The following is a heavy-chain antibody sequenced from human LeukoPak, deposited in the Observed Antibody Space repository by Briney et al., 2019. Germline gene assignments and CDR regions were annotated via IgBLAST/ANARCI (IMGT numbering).Heavy chain of an antibody. D-gene: IGHD5-18*01. V-gene: IGHV4-39*01. Sequence: SVTLSLTCTVSGGSISSSSYYWGWIRQPPGKGLEWIGSIYYSGSTYYNPSLKSRVTISVDTSKNQFSLKLSSVTAADTTVYYCARHPDTAMVRGYYYYMDVWGKGTTVTVSS. CDR2: IYYSGST. J-gene: IGHJ6*03. CDR3: ARHPDTAMVRGYYYYMDV. CDR1: GGSISSSSYY.